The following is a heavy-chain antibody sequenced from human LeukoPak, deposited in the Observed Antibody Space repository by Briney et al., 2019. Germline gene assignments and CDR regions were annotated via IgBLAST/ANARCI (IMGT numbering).Heavy chain of an antibody. Sequence: ASVKVSCKASGCTFTGYYMHWVRQAPGQGLEWMGWINPNSGGTNYAQKFQGRVTMTRDTSISTAYMELSRLRSDDTAVYYCARDQAKRSSSSYLYGMDVWGQGTTVTVSS. J-gene: IGHJ6*02. V-gene: IGHV1-2*02. CDR3: ARDQAKRSSSSYLYGMDV. CDR2: INPNSGGT. CDR1: GCTFTGYY. D-gene: IGHD6-6*01.